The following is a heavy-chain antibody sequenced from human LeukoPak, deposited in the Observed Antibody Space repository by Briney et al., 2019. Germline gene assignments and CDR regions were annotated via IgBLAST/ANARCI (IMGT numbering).Heavy chain of an antibody. J-gene: IGHJ4*02. CDR2: INTNTGNP. V-gene: IGHV7-4-1*02. Sequence: ASVKVSCKASGYTFTSYAMNWVRQAPGQGLEWMGWINTNTGNPTYAQGFTGRFVFSLDTSVSTAYLQISSLKAEDTAVYYCARDRPYSSSWYETMFDYGGQRTLVTVSS. CDR3: ARDRPYSSSWYETMFDY. D-gene: IGHD6-13*01. CDR1: GYTFTSYA.